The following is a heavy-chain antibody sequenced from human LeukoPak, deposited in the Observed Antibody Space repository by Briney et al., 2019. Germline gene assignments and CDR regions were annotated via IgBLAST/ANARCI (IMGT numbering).Heavy chain of an antibody. Sequence: KPGGSLRLSCAASGFTFSDYYMSWIRQAPGKGREWVSYISSSGSTIYYADSVKGRFTISRDNAKNSLYLQMNSLRAEDTAVYYCARDYPPLTGTHFDYWGQGTLVTVSS. J-gene: IGHJ4*02. CDR3: ARDYPPLTGTHFDY. CDR2: ISSSGSTI. V-gene: IGHV3-11*01. D-gene: IGHD1-7*01. CDR1: GFTFSDYY.